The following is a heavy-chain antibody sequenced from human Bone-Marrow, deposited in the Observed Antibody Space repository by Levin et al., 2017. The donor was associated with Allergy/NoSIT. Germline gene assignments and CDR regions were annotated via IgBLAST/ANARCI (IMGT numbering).Heavy chain of an antibody. Sequence: SETLSLTCSVSGGSISSGSGDYSWSWIRQPPGQGLEWIGYIYYSGSTYYNPSLKSRVSISVDTSKNQFSLKLSSVTAADTAVYYCARLYCSSTSCYLDYWGQGTLVTVSS. J-gene: IGHJ4*02. CDR3: ARLYCSSTSCYLDY. D-gene: IGHD2-2*01. CDR2: IYYSGST. CDR1: GGSISSGSGDYS. V-gene: IGHV4-30-4*01.